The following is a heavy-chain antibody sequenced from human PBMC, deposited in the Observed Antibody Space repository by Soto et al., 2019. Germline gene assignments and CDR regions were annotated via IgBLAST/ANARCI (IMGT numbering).Heavy chain of an antibody. Sequence: SETLSLTCTVSGGSISSYNWSWIRQPPGKGLEWIGSIYYSGSTYYNPSLKSRVTISVDTSKNQFSLKLSSVTAADTAVYYCACIFSGGYGYGFYYYGMDVWGQGTTVTV. CDR3: ACIFSGGYGYGFYYYGMDV. V-gene: IGHV4-59*05. D-gene: IGHD5-18*01. CDR2: IYYSGST. CDR1: GGSISSYN. J-gene: IGHJ6*02.